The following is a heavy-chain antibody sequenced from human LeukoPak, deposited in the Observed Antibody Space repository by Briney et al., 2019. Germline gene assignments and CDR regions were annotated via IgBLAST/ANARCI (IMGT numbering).Heavy chain of an antibody. CDR3: VRVRGGVLGNDAFDI. D-gene: IGHD7-27*01. V-gene: IGHV4-4*07. J-gene: IGHJ3*02. CDR2: IYTGGST. CDR1: GGSISSYC. Sequence: PSETLSLTCTVSGGSISSYCWSWIRQPAGKGLEWIGRIYTGGSTNYNPSLKSRVTMSVDTSKNQFSLKLSSVTAADTAVYYCVRVRGGVLGNDAFDIWGQGTMVTVSS.